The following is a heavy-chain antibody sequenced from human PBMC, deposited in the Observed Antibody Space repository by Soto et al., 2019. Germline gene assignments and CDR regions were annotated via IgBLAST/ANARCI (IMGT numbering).Heavy chain of an antibody. Sequence: QLQLQESGPGLVKASETLSLTCTVSGGSISSGSYYWSWIRQPPGTALEWIGTISYSGSTFYNPSLNRRCTMSVDKPKNQFSLKLSSVTDADTAVYYCARRYSYGSGKYAVDLWGQGTTVTVSS. V-gene: IGHV4-39*01. D-gene: IGHD3-10*01. J-gene: IGHJ6*02. CDR2: ISYSGST. CDR1: GGSISSGSYY. CDR3: ARRYSYGSGKYAVDL.